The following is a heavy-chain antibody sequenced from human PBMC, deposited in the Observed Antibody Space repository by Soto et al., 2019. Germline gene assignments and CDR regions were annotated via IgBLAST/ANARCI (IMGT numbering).Heavy chain of an antibody. CDR2: IIPIFGTA. Sequence: QVQLVQSGAEVKKPGSSVKVSCKASGGTFSSYAIXXVRXAXGQGLEWMGGIIPIFGTANYAQKFQGRVTITADESTSTAYMELSSLRSEDTAXXXXAXXXLXXXXXXXXSGGMDVWGQGTTVTVSS. V-gene: IGHV1-69*01. J-gene: IGHJ6*02. CDR1: GGTFSSYA. CDR3: AXXXLXXXXXXXXSGGMDV.